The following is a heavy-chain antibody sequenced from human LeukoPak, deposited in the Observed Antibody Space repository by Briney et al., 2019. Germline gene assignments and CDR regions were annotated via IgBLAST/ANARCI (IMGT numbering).Heavy chain of an antibody. D-gene: IGHD3-10*01. CDR1: GGTFSSYA. V-gene: IGHV1-69*13. CDR2: IIPIFGTA. J-gene: IGHJ4*02. CDR3: AREKYYYGSGSYYPLSG. Sequence: ASVKVSCKASGGTFSSYAISWVRQAPGQGLEWMGGIIPIFGTANYAQKFQGRVTITADESTSTAYMELSSLRSEDTAVYYCAREKYYYGSGSYYPLSGWGQGTLVTVSS.